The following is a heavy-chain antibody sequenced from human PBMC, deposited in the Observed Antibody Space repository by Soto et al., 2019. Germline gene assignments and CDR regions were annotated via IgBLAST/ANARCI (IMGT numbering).Heavy chain of an antibody. J-gene: IGHJ2*01. CDR2: IYDSGST. D-gene: IGHD4-17*01. V-gene: IGHV4-30-4*01. CDR3: AREIIPLTTDWYLDL. Sequence: QVQLQESGPGLVKPSETLSLTCTVSGGSISGGVYYWSWIRQPPGQGLEWIGYIYDSGSTSYNPSVKSRVTISVDTSKNQFSLRLSSVTAADTAVYYCAREIIPLTTDWYLDLWGRGPLVTVSS. CDR1: GGSISGGVYY.